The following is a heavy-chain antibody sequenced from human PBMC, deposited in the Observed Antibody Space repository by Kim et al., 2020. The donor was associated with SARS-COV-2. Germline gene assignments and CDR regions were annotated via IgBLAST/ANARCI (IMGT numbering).Heavy chain of an antibody. V-gene: IGHV3-13*04. D-gene: IGHD3-10*01. Sequence: GGSLRLSCAASGLTFSSYDMHWVRQAPGKGLEWVSGIGTAGDPYYSGSVTGRFTISRENARNSLYLQMSSLRVGDTAVYYCHAVFVEDSGTQGYPLDVWGQGTTVTV. CDR1: GLTFSSYD. J-gene: IGHJ6*02. CDR3: HAVFVEDSGTQGYPLDV. CDR2: IGTAGDP.